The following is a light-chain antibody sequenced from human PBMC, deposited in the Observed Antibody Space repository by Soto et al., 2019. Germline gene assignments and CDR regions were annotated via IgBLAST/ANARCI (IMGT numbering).Light chain of an antibody. CDR2: EVS. CDR3: SSYTPNSVTLYV. V-gene: IGLV2-14*01. CDR1: SSDIGSNNY. J-gene: IGLJ1*01. Sequence: QSVLTQPASVSGSPGQSITISCTGTSSDIGSNNYVSWYQQHPGKAPKVMIYEVSNRPPGVSNRFSDSKSGYTASLTISGLQAEDEADYYCSSYTPNSVTLYVFGTGTKVTVL.